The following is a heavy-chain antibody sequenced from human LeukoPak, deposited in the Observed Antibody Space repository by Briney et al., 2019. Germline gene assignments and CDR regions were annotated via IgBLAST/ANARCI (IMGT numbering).Heavy chain of an antibody. CDR3: ARGLDPRITMARGVSWWFDP. V-gene: IGHV4-34*01. D-gene: IGHD3-10*01. J-gene: IGHJ5*02. Sequence: PSETLSLTCAVYGGSFSGYYWSWIRQPPGKGLEWIGEINHSGSTNYNPSLKSRVTISVDTSKNQFSLKLSSVTAADTAVYYCARGLDPRITMARGVSWWFDPWGQGTLVTVSS. CDR2: INHSGST. CDR1: GGSFSGYY.